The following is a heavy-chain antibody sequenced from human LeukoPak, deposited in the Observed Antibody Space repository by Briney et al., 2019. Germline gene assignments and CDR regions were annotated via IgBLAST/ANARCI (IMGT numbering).Heavy chain of an antibody. CDR2: INHSGST. CDR1: GFTFSSYS. V-gene: IGHV4-34*01. CDR3: ARGVKYYYGSGSYYNSAKYYYYMDV. Sequence: PGGSLRLSCAASGFTFSSYSMNWVRQAPGKGLEWIGEINHSGSTNYNPSLKSRVTISVDTSKNQFSLKLSSVTAADTAVYYCARGVKYYYGSGSYYNSAKYYYYMDVWGKGTTVTVSS. D-gene: IGHD3-10*01. J-gene: IGHJ6*03.